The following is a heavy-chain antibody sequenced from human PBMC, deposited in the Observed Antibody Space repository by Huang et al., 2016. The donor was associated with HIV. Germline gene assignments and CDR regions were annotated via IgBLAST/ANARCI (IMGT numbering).Heavy chain of an antibody. CDR2: VSFDGSTK. CDR3: AKDKYLMSTILAYYFDC. D-gene: IGHD3-3*01. Sequence: QVQLVESGGGVVQPGRSLRLSCPASGFSFSSYGMHWFRQAQGKGLEWVAVVSFDGSTKYSADSVKGRFTISRDNSKNTLYLQMNSLTVEDTAVYYCAKDKYLMSTILAYYFDCWGQGTLVTVSS. V-gene: IGHV3-30*18. J-gene: IGHJ4*02. CDR1: GFSFSSYG.